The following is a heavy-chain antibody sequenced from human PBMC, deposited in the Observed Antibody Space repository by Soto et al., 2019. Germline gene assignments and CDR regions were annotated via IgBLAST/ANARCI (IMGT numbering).Heavy chain of an antibody. CDR2: ISGTLIRDGGSTV. D-gene: IGHD3-16*01. CDR3: ARDRKPSSYIGLFV. V-gene: IGHV3-11*01. J-gene: IGHJ6*02. Sequence: GGSLRPSCQASGFTFIDHYMGWVGQAPGKGLEWISHISGTLIRDGGSTVAYADSVTRRFTITRDNAKNSLYRQMNSLRAEDTAVYYCARDRKPSSYIGLFVWGQGTTVTVSS. CDR1: GFTFIDHY.